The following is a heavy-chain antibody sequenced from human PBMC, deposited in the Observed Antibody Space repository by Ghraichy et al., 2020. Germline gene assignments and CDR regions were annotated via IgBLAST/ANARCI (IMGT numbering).Heavy chain of an antibody. CDR3: ARGGPKYCRPRYYFDY. D-gene: IGHD2-21*02. CDR1: GGSFSGYY. CDR2: INHSGST. Sequence: SETLSLTCAVYGGSFSGYYWSWIRQPPGKGLEWIGEINHSGSTNYNPSLKSRVTISVDTSKNQFSLKLSSVTAADTAVYYCARGGPKYCRPRYYFDYWGQATLVTVPS. V-gene: IGHV4-34*01. J-gene: IGHJ4*02.